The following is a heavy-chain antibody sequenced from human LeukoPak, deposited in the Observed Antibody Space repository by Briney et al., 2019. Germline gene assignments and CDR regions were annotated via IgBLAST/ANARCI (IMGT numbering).Heavy chain of an antibody. CDR2: ISSSSYI. J-gene: IGHJ4*02. Sequence: GGSLRLSCAASGLTISSNYMNWVRQAPGKGLEWVSSISSSSYIYYADSVKGRFTISRDNAKNSLYLQMNSLRAEDTAVYYCARDRAVPAAIDYWGQGTLVTVSS. D-gene: IGHD2-2*01. CDR3: ARDRAVPAAIDY. CDR1: GLTISSNY. V-gene: IGHV3-69-1*01.